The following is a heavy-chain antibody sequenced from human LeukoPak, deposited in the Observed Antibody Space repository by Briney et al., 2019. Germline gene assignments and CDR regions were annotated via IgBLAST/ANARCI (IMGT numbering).Heavy chain of an antibody. V-gene: IGHV1-69*13. J-gene: IGHJ4*02. CDR2: IIPIFGTA. Sequence: ASVKVSCKASGGTFSSYAISWVRQAPGQGLEWMGGIIPIFGTANYAQKFQGRVTITADESTSTAYMELSSLRSEDTAVYYCARVKDVVVPAAIQPYFDYWGQGTLVTVSS. D-gene: IGHD2-2*01. CDR1: GGTFSSYA. CDR3: ARVKDVVVPAAIQPYFDY.